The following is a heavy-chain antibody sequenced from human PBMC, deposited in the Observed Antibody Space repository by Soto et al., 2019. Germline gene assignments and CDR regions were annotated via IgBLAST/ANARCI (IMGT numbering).Heavy chain of an antibody. D-gene: IGHD5-12*01. J-gene: IGHJ6*03. Sequence: PSETLSLTCTVSGGSISSYYWSWIRQPPGKGLEWIGYIYYSGSTNYNPSLKSRVTISVDTSKNQFSLKLSSVTAADTAVYYCARLVRTDHEYSGYDREGDYYYYYMDVWGKGTTVTVSS. CDR3: ARLVRTDHEYSGYDREGDYYYYYMDV. V-gene: IGHV4-59*08. CDR2: IYYSGST. CDR1: GGSISSYY.